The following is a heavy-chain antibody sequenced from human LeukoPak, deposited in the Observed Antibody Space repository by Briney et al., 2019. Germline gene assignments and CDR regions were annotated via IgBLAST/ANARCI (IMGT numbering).Heavy chain of an antibody. V-gene: IGHV3-23*01. CDR3: ARDPTYYYDSSGLGIDY. J-gene: IGHJ4*02. D-gene: IGHD3-22*01. CDR2: ISGSGGST. CDR1: GFTFSSYA. Sequence: GGSLRLSCAASGFTFSSYAMSWVRQAPGKGLEWVSAISGSGGSTYYADSVKGRFTISRDNSKNTLYLQMNSLRAEDTAVYYCARDPTYYYDSSGLGIDYWGQGTLVTVSS.